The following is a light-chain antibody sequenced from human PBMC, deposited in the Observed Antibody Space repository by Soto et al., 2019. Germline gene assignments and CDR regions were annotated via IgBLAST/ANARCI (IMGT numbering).Light chain of an antibody. CDR3: QQSYSTPPT. Sequence: DIQMTQSPSSLSASVGDRVTITCRASQSISSYLNWYQQKPGKAPKLLIYAASSLQSGVPSSFSGSGSGTDFTLNISSLQPEDFATYYCQQSYSTPPTFGQGTKLEIK. CDR1: QSISSY. CDR2: AAS. J-gene: IGKJ2*01. V-gene: IGKV1-39*01.